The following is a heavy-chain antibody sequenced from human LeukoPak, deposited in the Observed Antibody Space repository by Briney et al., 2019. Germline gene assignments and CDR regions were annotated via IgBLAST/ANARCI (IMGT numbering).Heavy chain of an antibody. J-gene: IGHJ6*03. D-gene: IGHD1-14*01. V-gene: IGHV1-2*02. CDR3: ARDRTRYYYYSYMDV. Sequence: AAVKVSCKTSEYTFTGYYMHWVRQAPGQGLEWMGWINPNSGDTNYAQKVQGRVTMTRDTSISTAYMELSRLRSDDTAVYYCARDRTRYYYYSYMDVWGKGTAVTISS. CDR1: EYTFTGYY. CDR2: INPNSGDT.